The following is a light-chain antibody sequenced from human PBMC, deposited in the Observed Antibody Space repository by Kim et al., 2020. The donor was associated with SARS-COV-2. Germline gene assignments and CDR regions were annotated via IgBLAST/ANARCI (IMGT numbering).Light chain of an antibody. CDR2: SVS. CDR1: QTIYDY. V-gene: IGKV1-39*01. CDR3: QQGYSSPYT. J-gene: IGKJ2*01. Sequence: SASVGDRVTITCRASQTIYDYLNWCQQKPGRAPNLLIYSVSSLHSGVPSRFSGSGSGTDFNLTISSLQPEDFATYYCQQGYSSPYTFGQGTKLEI.